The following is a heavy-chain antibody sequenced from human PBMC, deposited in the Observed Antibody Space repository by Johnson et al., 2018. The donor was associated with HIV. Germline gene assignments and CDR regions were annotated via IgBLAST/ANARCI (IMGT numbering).Heavy chain of an antibody. CDR1: GFTFSSYW. V-gene: IGHV3-7*03. J-gene: IGHJ3*02. CDR3: ARGGLGYQNIHDAFDI. D-gene: IGHD2-2*01. Sequence: VQLVESGGGLVQPGESLRLSCAASGFTFSSYWMSWVRQAPGKGLEWVANIKQDGSEMYYVDSVKGRFTISRDNAKNSLYLQMNSLRAEDTALYYCARGGLGYQNIHDAFDIWGQGTMVTVSS. CDR2: IKQDGSEM.